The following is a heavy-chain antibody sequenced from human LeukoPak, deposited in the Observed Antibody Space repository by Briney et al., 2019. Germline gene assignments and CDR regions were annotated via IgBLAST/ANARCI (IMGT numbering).Heavy chain of an antibody. V-gene: IGHV3-11*01. J-gene: IGHJ3*02. CDR1: GFTFSDYY. D-gene: IGHD1-7*01. Sequence: GGSLRLSCAASGFTFSDYYMSWIRQAPGKGLEWASYISSSGSTIYYADSVKGRFTISRDNAKDSLYLQMNSLRAEDTAVYYCARAIIELPYAFDIWGQGTMVTVSS. CDR2: ISSSGSTI. CDR3: ARAIIELPYAFDI.